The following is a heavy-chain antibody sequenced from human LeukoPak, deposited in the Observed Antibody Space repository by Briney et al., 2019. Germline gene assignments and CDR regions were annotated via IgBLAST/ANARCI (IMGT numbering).Heavy chain of an antibody. CDR1: GFTFRSDG. CDR3: AKDRATNWSLDY. J-gene: IGHJ4*02. Sequence: GGSLRLSXAASGFTFRSDGMHWVRQAPGKGLEWVTFIGYDGNTKYYVDSVKGRFTISRDNSKNTLYLQMNSLRVEDTAVYYCAKDRATNWSLDYWGQGTLVIVSS. CDR2: IGYDGNTK. D-gene: IGHD1-1*01. V-gene: IGHV3-30*02.